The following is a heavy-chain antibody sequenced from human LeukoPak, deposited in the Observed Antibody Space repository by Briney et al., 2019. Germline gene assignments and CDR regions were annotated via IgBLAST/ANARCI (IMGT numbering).Heavy chain of an antibody. V-gene: IGHV4-30-2*01. CDR3: ASASPYGDYIY. Sequence: SQTLSLTCAVSGVSISSGGYSWSWLRQPPGKGLEWIGYIYHSGSTYYNPSLKSRVTISVDRSKNQFSLKLSSVTAADTAVYYCASASPYGDYIYWGQGTLVTVSS. CDR1: GVSISSGGYS. D-gene: IGHD4-17*01. J-gene: IGHJ4*02. CDR2: IYHSGST.